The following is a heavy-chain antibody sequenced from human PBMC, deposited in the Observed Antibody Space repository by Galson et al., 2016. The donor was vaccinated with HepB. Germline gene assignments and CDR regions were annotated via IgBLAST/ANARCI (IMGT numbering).Heavy chain of an antibody. Sequence: SLRLSCAASGFAFSSHWVHWVRQDLGKGLVWVSRINSDGTISNYADSVKGRFTISRDNSKNTLYLQMNSLRAEDTAVYYCARFIASPWNDYYYYGMDVWGKGTTVTVSS. CDR2: INSDGTIS. D-gene: IGHD1-1*01. CDR3: ARFIASPWNDYYYYGMDV. J-gene: IGHJ6*04. CDR1: GFAFSSHW. V-gene: IGHV3-74*01.